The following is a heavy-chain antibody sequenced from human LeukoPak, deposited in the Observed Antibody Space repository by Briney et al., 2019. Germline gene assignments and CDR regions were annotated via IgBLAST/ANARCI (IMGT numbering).Heavy chain of an antibody. CDR1: GGSFSGYY. CDR2: IYYSGST. CDR3: ARHGDYYYYMDV. D-gene: IGHD3-16*01. V-gene: IGHV4-34*01. Sequence: PSETLSLTCAVYGGSFSGYYWSWIRQPPGKGLEWIGSIYYSGSTNYNPSLKSRVTISVDTSKNQFSLKLSSVTAADTAVYYCARHGDYYYYMDVWGKGTTVTISS. J-gene: IGHJ6*03.